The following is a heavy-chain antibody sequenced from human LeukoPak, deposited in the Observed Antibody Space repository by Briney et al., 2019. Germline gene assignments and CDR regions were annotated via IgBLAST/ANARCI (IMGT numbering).Heavy chain of an antibody. CDR1: GFTFSGYG. Sequence: GGSLRLSCAASGFTFSGYGIHWVRQAPGKGLEWVAFIQNDGSNKYYADSVKGRFTISRDNSKNTLYLQMSSLRADDTAVYYCARDRGYYSFDYWGQGTLVTVSS. V-gene: IGHV3-30*02. CDR3: ARDRGYYSFDY. J-gene: IGHJ4*02. D-gene: IGHD3-3*01. CDR2: IQNDGSNK.